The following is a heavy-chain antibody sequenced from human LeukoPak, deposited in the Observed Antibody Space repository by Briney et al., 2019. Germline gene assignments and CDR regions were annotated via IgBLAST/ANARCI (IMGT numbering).Heavy chain of an antibody. CDR1: GDSISIHY. Sequence: SETLSLTCSVAGDSISIHYWSWIRQPPGKGLEWIGYIDHTGTTNYSPSLKSRVTISVDTSKNQFSLNLSSVTAADTAVFYCARRTGTYYYDSSGYSPWRCYFDYWGQGTLVTVSS. CDR3: ARRTGTYYYDSSGYSPWRCYFDY. J-gene: IGHJ4*02. CDR2: IDHTGTT. D-gene: IGHD3-22*01. V-gene: IGHV4-59*11.